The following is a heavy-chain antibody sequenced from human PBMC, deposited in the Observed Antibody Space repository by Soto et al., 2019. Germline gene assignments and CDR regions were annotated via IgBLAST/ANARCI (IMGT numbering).Heavy chain of an antibody. CDR1: GYSFTTYG. Sequence: QVQLVQSRGEVKKPGASVKVSCKTSGYSFTTYGISWVRQAPGQGLEWMGWISGYNGNTNYAQNLQGRDTMTTDTSTSTAYMELRSLRSDDTAVYYCAGEGPATSYCYGMDGWGKGSTVTVSS. CDR2: ISGYNGNT. V-gene: IGHV1-18*01. J-gene: IGHJ6*04. CDR3: AGEGPATSYCYGMDG.